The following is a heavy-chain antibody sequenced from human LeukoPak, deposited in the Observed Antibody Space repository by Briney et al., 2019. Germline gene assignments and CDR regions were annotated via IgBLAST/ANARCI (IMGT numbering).Heavy chain of an antibody. CDR1: GFTFGDYA. D-gene: IGHD6-13*01. Sequence: GGSLRLSCTASGFTFGDYAMSWVRQAPGKGLEWVGFIRSKAYGGTTEYAASVKGRFTISRDDSKSIAYLQMNSLKTEDTAVYYCTRSGSSYIPEAFDIWGQGTMVTVSS. V-gene: IGHV3-49*04. J-gene: IGHJ3*02. CDR2: IRSKAYGGTT. CDR3: TRSGSSYIPEAFDI.